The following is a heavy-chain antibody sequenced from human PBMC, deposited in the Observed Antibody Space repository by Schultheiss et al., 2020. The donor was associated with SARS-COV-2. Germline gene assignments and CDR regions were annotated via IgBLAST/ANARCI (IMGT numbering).Heavy chain of an antibody. CDR1: GYSFTTYW. Sequence: GESLKISCKGSGYSFTTYWIGWVRQMPGKGLEWMGIIYPGDSDTRYGPSFQGRGTMSADKSASTVYLQWSSLKASDTAMYYCARSGHYGSGTSIDYWGQGTLVTVSS. CDR3: ARSGHYGSGTSIDY. V-gene: IGHV5-51*01. J-gene: IGHJ4*02. D-gene: IGHD3-10*01. CDR2: IYPGDSDT.